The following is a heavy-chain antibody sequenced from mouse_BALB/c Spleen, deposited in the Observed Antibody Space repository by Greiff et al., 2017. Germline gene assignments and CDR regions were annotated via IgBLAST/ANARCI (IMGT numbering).Heavy chain of an antibody. J-gene: IGHJ1*01. Sequence: VHVKQSGPELVKPGASVKMSCKASGYTFTSYVMHWVKQKPGQGLEWIGYINPYNDGTKYNEKFKGKATLTSDKSSSTAYMELSSLTSEDSAVYYCARNRYDRGSYWYFDVWGAGTTVTVSS. CDR3: ARNRYDRGSYWYFDV. CDR1: GYTFTSYV. V-gene: IGHV1-14*01. D-gene: IGHD2-14*01. CDR2: INPYNDGT.